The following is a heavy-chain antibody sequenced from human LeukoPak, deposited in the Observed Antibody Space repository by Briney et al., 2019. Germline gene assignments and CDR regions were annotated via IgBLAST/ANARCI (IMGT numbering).Heavy chain of an antibody. J-gene: IGHJ3*02. Sequence: ASVNVSCKASGYTFTSYDINWVRQATGHEGEGVGWMNLNRGKTGSAQKFPGTVTMTRNTSISTAYMELSSLRSEDTSVYYCARGRHGGGHIWGQGTMVTVSS. CDR3: ARGRHGGGHI. CDR2: MNLNRGKT. D-gene: IGHD3-16*01. V-gene: IGHV1-8*01. CDR1: GYTFTSYD.